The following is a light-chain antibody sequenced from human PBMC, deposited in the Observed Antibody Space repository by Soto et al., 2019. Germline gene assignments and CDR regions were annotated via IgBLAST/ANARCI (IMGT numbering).Light chain of an antibody. CDR1: QSVSSNY. J-gene: IGKJ1*01. V-gene: IGKV3-20*01. Sequence: EIVLTQSPGTLSSSPGERATLSCRASQSVSSNYLAWYQQKPGQAPRLLISAASNRATGIPDRFSGSGSGTDFALTISRLEPEDFAVYYCQQYGSSSWTFGQGTRVEI. CDR2: AAS. CDR3: QQYGSSSWT.